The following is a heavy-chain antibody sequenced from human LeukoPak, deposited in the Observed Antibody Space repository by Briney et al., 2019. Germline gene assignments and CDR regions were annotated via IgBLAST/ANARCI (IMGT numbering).Heavy chain of an antibody. J-gene: IGHJ5*01. Sequence: PSETLSLTCTVSGDSLSSGDYYWSWIRQPAGKGLEWIGRISSSGSTNYNPSLKSRVTISVDTSKNQFSLKLSSVTAADTAIYFCARGMAAAYDYNWFDSWGQGTLVTVSS. D-gene: IGHD5-12*01. CDR2: ISSSGST. V-gene: IGHV4-61*02. CDR1: GDSLSSGDYY. CDR3: ARGMAAAYDYNWFDS.